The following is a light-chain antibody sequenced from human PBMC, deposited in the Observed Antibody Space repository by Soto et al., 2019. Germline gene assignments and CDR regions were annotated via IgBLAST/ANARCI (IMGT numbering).Light chain of an antibody. J-gene: IGLJ1*01. V-gene: IGLV1-51*01. CDR3: GTWDSSLSAYV. CDR2: DNN. CDR1: SSNIGNNY. Sequence: QSVLTQPPSVSAAPGQKVTISCSGSSSNIGNNYVSWYQQLPGTAPKLLIYDNNKRPSGIPDRFFGSKSGTSATLGITGLQTGDEADYYCGTWDSSLSAYVFGTGTKVTVL.